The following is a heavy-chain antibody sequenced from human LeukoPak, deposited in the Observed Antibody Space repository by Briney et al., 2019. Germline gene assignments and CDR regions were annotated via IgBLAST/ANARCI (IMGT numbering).Heavy chain of an antibody. V-gene: IGHV3-73*01. Sequence: RGSLRPSSAAAGSTFSGSAMHCVRPASGKGLEWVGRTRSKANSYATAYAASVKGRFTISRDDSKNTAYLQMNSLKTEDTAVYYCTSRIAVAGTTFDYWGQGTLVTVSS. J-gene: IGHJ4*02. CDR1: GSTFSGSA. D-gene: IGHD6-19*01. CDR2: TRSKANSYAT. CDR3: TSRIAVAGTTFDY.